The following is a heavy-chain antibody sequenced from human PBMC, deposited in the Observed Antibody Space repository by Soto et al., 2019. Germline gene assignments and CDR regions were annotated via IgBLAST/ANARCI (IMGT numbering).Heavy chain of an antibody. CDR1: GGNFSGYY. CDR2: INHSGST. J-gene: IGHJ4*02. CDR3: AAELPYADCRFDY. V-gene: IGHV4-34*08. D-gene: IGHD2-21*02. Sequence: SVTMSVTCAVDGGNFSGYYWSWIRKHPGKGLEWIGEINHSGSTNYNPSLKSRVTISVDTSKSQFSLKLSSVTAEDTAVYYCAAELPYADCRFDYWGQGALVTVSS.